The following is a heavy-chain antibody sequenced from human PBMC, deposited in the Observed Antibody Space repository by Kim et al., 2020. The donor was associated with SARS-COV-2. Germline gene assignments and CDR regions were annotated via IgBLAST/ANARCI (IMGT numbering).Heavy chain of an antibody. CDR3: AKDKVAAAAGTYFDY. J-gene: IGHJ4*02. D-gene: IGHD6-13*01. Sequence: GSETGRFTNSRDKTKKALYLQMNSLRAEDTAVYYCAKDKVAAAAGTYFDYWGQGTLVTVSS. V-gene: IGHV3-23*01.